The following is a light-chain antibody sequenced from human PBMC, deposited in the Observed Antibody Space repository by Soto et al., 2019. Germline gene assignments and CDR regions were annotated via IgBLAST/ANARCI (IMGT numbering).Light chain of an antibody. CDR1: QSVSSDY. CDR3: QQYGSSPLT. CDR2: RAS. V-gene: IGKV3-20*01. Sequence: EIVLTQSPGTLSLSPGERATHTCRASQSVSSDYLAWYQQKPGQTPKVLIYRASSRATGIPDRFSGSGSGTDFTLTISRLEPEDFAVYYRQQYGSSPLTFGGGTKVEIK. J-gene: IGKJ4*01.